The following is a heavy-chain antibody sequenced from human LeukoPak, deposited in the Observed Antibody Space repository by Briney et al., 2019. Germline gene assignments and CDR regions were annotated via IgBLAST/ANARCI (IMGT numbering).Heavy chain of an antibody. Sequence: SGGSLRLSCAASGFTFSSYGMHWVRQAPGKGLEWVAFIRYDGSNKYYADSVKGRFTISRDNSKNTLYLQMNSLRAEDTAVYYCAKKNLHSSGWYEPEYYFDYWGQGTLVTVSS. J-gene: IGHJ4*02. D-gene: IGHD6-19*01. CDR1: GFTFSSYG. CDR2: IRYDGSNK. V-gene: IGHV3-30*02. CDR3: AKKNLHSSGWYEPEYYFDY.